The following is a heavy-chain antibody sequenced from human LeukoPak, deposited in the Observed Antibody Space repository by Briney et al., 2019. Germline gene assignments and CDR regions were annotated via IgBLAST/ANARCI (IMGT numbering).Heavy chain of an antibody. J-gene: IGHJ4*02. V-gene: IGHV4-59*12. CDR3: ARLYGNYQNYFDY. D-gene: IGHD1-7*01. CDR1: GGSISSYY. Sequence: PSETLSLTCTVSGGSISSYYWSWIRQPPGKGLEWIGYIYYSGNTNYNPSVKSRVTISVDTSKNQFSLKLRSVTAADTAVYYCARLYGNYQNYFDYWGQGTLVTVSS. CDR2: IYYSGNT.